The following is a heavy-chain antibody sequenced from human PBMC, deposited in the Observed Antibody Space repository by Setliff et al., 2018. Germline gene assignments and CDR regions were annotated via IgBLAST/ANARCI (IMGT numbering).Heavy chain of an antibody. CDR3: ARDKLRFLENWFDP. J-gene: IGHJ5*02. CDR1: GFTFSSYS. CDR2: ISGSGLST. V-gene: IGHV3-23*01. Sequence: PGGSLRLSCAASGFTFSSYSMNWVRQAPGKGLEWVSAISGSGLSTSYADSVKGRFTISRDNSKNTLYLQMNSLRAEDTAIYYCARDKLRFLENWFDPWGQGTLVTAPQ. D-gene: IGHD3-3*01.